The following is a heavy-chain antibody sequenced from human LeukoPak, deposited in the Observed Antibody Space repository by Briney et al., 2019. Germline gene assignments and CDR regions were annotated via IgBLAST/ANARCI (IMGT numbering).Heavy chain of an antibody. CDR1: GFSFGSYD. CDR3: ASHIVVVTAIRYYAMDV. D-gene: IGHD2-2*01. V-gene: IGHV3-21*01. Sequence: GGSLRLSCAASGFSFGSYDMNWVRQAPGKGLEWVSSITTSSSYIYYADSVKGRFTVSRDNAKNSLYQQMNSLRAEDTAVYYCASHIVVVTAIRYYAMDVWGQGTTVTVSS. CDR2: ITTSSSYI. J-gene: IGHJ6*02.